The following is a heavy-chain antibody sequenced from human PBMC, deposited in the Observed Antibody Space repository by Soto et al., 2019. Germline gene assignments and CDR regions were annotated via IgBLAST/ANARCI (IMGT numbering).Heavy chain of an antibody. Sequence: GESLKISCKGSGYSFTSYWIGWVRQMPGKGLEWMGIIYPGDSDTRYSPSFQGQVTISADKSISTAYLQWSNLKASDTAMYYCERHPSSSWYDYWGQGTRVTFSS. J-gene: IGHJ4*02. CDR3: ERHPSSSWYDY. D-gene: IGHD6-13*01. V-gene: IGHV5-51*01. CDR1: GYSFTSYW. CDR2: IYPGDSDT.